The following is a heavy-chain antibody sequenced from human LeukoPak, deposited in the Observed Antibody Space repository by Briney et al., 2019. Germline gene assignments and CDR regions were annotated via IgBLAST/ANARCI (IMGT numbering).Heavy chain of an antibody. CDR3: SRERCSSTSCYTRSIYYYYYMDV. CDR2: ISAYNGNT. D-gene: IGHD2-2*02. CDR1: GYTFTNYG. J-gene: IGHJ6*03. V-gene: IGHV1-18*01. Sequence: ASVKVSCKASGYTFTNYGISWVRQAPGQGLEWMGCISAYNGNTNYVQKFQGRVTMTTDTSTSTAYMELSSLRSDDTAVYYCSRERCSSTSCYTRSIYYYYYMDVWGKGNTVTVSS.